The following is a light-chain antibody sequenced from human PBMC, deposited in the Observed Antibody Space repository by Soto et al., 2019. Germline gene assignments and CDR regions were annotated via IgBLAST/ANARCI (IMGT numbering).Light chain of an antibody. CDR3: QQYGGSPQT. Sequence: EIVLTQSPGTLSLSPGERATLSCRASQSVSNYLAWYQQKPGQAPRLLIYGASRRATVIPDRFSGSGSGTDFTLTISRLEPEDFAVYYCQQYGGSPQTFGPGTNVEI. J-gene: IGKJ1*01. CDR2: GAS. CDR1: QSVSNY. V-gene: IGKV3-20*01.